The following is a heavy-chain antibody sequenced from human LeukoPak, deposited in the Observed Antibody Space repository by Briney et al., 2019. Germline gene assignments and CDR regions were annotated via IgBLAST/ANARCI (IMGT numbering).Heavy chain of an antibody. V-gene: IGHV1-18*01. CDR2: ISTYNGDI. CDR3: AGDRPNWKFEVDVFDG. CDR1: GNTFTGIG. J-gene: IGHJ4*02. D-gene: IGHD1-1*01. Sequence: ASVKVSCKASGNTFTGIGISWVRQAPGQGLEWMGWISTYNGDILYGQKFQGRVTMTKDTSTTTAYMELSSLRSEDTAVYYCAGDRPNWKFEVDVFDGWGQGTLVVVSS.